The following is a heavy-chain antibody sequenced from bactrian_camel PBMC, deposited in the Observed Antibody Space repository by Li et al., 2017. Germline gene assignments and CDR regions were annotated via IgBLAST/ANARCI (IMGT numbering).Heavy chain of an antibody. Sequence: QVQLVESGGGSVQPGGSLRLSCTGLGDKTRANCMAWVRQAPGKEREGVARIATGSGNTYYADSVKGRFTISRDNAKDTLYLQMDSLTPGDTATYYCAAEEAYARFECGTGAQEYMYAGQGTQVTVS. V-gene: IGHV3S1*01. CDR2: IATGSGNT. J-gene: IGHJ4*01. D-gene: IGHD1*01. CDR1: GDKTRANC.